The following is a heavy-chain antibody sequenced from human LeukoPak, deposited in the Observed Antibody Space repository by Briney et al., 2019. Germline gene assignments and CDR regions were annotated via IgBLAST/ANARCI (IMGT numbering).Heavy chain of an antibody. Sequence: PSETLSLTCTVSGGSIRTNGYYWGWIRQTPGKGLEWMGSIYHSGSTYYNPSLKSRVTISVDTSRNQFSLKMTSVTAADTALYYCARDHTDPGLFFDYWGQGTLVTVSS. CDR2: IYHSGST. CDR3: ARDHTDPGLFFDY. CDR1: GGSIRTNGYY. D-gene: IGHD2-21*01. V-gene: IGHV4-39*07. J-gene: IGHJ4*02.